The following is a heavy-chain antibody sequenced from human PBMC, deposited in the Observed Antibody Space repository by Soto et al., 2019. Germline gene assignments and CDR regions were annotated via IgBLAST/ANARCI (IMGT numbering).Heavy chain of an antibody. J-gene: IGHJ6*02. CDR3: PKDRLRRPTTPIAVVTAAIRDYYYGLDV. Sequence: GGSLRLSCATSGFTFSSYAMSWVRQAPGKGLEWVSAISTSGGGTYYSDSVGGRFTISRDNSKTTLYLQMNSLRAEDTAVYYCPKDRLRRPTTPIAVVTAAIRDYYYGLDVWGQGTTVTVS. V-gene: IGHV3-23*01. CDR2: ISTSGGGT. D-gene: IGHD2-2*02. CDR1: GFTFSSYA.